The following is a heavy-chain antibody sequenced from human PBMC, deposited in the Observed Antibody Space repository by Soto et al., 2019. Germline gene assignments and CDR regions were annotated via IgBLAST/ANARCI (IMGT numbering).Heavy chain of an antibody. V-gene: IGHV3-15*01. CDR2: IKSKTDGGTT. CDR1: GFTFSNAW. Sequence: SGGSLRLSCAASGFTFSNAWMSWVRQAPGKGLEWVGRIKSKTDGGTTDYAAPVKGRFTISRDDSKNTLYLQMNSLKTEDTAVYYCTTGIEYSSSPRGHYYYYGMDVWGQGTTVTVSS. J-gene: IGHJ6*02. D-gene: IGHD6-6*01. CDR3: TTGIEYSSSPRGHYYYYGMDV.